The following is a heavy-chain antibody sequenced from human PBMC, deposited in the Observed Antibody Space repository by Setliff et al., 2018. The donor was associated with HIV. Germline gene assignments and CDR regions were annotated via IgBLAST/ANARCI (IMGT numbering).Heavy chain of an antibody. CDR2: MYHSVST. J-gene: IGHJ4*02. D-gene: IGHD2-21*01. V-gene: IGHV4-39*07. CDR1: GGSISGSSYY. Sequence: PSETLSLPCSVPGGSISGSSYYWGWIRQPPGKGLEWIGSMYHSVSTYYNPSLKSRVTISRDTSKNQFSLKLSSVTVADTAVYYFASEDCGGGRWRPDNWGQGTLVTVSS. CDR3: ASEDCGGGRWRPDN.